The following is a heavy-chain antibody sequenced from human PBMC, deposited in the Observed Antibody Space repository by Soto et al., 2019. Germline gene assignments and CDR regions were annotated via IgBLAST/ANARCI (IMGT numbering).Heavy chain of an antibody. V-gene: IGHV3-33*01. CDR2: IWYDGSNK. CDR1: GFTFSSYG. Sequence: GGSLRLSCAASGFTFSSYGMHWVRQAPGKGLEWVAVIWYDGSNKYYADSVKGRFTISRDNSKNTLYLQMNSLRAEDTAVYYCARVASLRYSYGSLDYWGQGTLVTVSS. D-gene: IGHD5-18*01. J-gene: IGHJ4*02. CDR3: ARVASLRYSYGSLDY.